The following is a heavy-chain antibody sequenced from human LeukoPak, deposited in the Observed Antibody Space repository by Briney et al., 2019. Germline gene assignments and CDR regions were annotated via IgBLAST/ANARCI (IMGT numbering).Heavy chain of an antibody. Sequence: SETLSLTCTVSGGSISSYYWSWIRQPPGKGLEWIGYIYYSGSTNYNPSPKSRVTISVDTSKNQFSLKLSSVTAADTAVYYCARTYYDFWSGHYYYYYYMDVWGKGTTVTVSS. V-gene: IGHV4-59*01. CDR1: GGSISSYY. D-gene: IGHD3-3*01. CDR2: IYYSGST. CDR3: ARTYYDFWSGHYYYYYYMDV. J-gene: IGHJ6*03.